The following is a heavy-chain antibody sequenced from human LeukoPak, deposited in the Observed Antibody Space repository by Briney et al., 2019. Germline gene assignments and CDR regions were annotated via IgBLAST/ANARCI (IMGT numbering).Heavy chain of an antibody. CDR2: IYTSGST. D-gene: IGHD1-1*01. Sequence: SETLSLTCTVSGGSISSGSYYWSWIRQPAGKGLEWIGRIYTSGSTNYNPSLKSRVTISVDTSKNQFSLRLSSVTAADTAVYYCARSEGVERTPVYYYYYMDVWGKGTTVTVSS. J-gene: IGHJ6*03. CDR3: ARSEGVERTPVYYYYYMDV. CDR1: GGSISSGSYY. V-gene: IGHV4-61*02.